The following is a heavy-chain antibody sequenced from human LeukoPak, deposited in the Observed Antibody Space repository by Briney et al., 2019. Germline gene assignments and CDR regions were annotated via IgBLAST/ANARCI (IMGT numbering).Heavy chain of an antibody. V-gene: IGHV3-23*01. CDR3: ARGKRGSGSYYNGVDY. D-gene: IGHD3-10*01. Sequence: GGSLRLSCAASGFTFNIYAMSWVRQAPGKGLEWVSGISTSGGTTYYADSVKGRFTISRDNAKNSLYLQMNSLRAEDTAVYYCARGKRGSGSYYNGVDYWGQGTLVTVSS. J-gene: IGHJ4*02. CDR2: ISTSGGTT. CDR1: GFTFNIYA.